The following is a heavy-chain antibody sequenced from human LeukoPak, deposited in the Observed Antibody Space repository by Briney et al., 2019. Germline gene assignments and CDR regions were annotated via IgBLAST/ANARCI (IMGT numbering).Heavy chain of an antibody. CDR3: ARDFYSIAVAGYFDL. D-gene: IGHD6-19*01. V-gene: IGHV3-30-3*01. CDR1: GFTFSSYA. Sequence: GGSLRLSCAASGFTFSSYAMHWVRQAPGKGLEWVAVISYDGSNKYYADSVKGRFTISRDNSKNTLYLQMNSLRAEDAAVYHCARDFYSIAVAGYFDLWGRGTLVTVSS. J-gene: IGHJ2*01. CDR2: ISYDGSNK.